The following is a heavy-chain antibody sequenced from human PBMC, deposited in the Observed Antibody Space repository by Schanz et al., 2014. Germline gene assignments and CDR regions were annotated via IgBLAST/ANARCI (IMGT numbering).Heavy chain of an antibody. Sequence: QVQLVQSGAEVKKPGASVKVSCKASGYTFTSYGISWVRQAPGKGLEWMGWISAYNGNTKYPQKLQGRVTMTTDTSTSTAYMELRSLRSDDTAVYYCARDAADFYDILTEEDYWGQGTLVTVSS. CDR2: ISAYNGNT. CDR1: GYTFTSYG. D-gene: IGHD3-9*01. V-gene: IGHV1-18*01. J-gene: IGHJ4*02. CDR3: ARDAADFYDILTEEDY.